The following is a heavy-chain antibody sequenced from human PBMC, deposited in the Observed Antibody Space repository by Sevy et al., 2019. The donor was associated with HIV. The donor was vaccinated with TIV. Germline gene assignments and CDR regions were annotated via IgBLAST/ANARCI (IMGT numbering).Heavy chain of an antibody. D-gene: IGHD2-21*01. CDR2: FDPEDGER. CDR3: ANTPAYSEDNAGYLDY. V-gene: IGHV1-24*01. CDR1: GNNLNDLP. Sequence: ASVKVSYKVSGNNLNDLPMYWVRQAPDKGLAWMGRFDPEDGERIYAQKLQGRVTITEDTSRDTAYMELIRLRSEYTAMYYCANTPAYSEDNAGYLDYWGQGILVTVSS. J-gene: IGHJ4*02.